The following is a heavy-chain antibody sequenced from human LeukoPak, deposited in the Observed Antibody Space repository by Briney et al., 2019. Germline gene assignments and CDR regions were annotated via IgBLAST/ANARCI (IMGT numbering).Heavy chain of an antibody. CDR2: INHSGST. CDR1: GGSFSGYY. V-gene: IGHV4-34*01. J-gene: IGHJ4*02. Sequence: PSETLSLTCAVYGGSFSGYYWSWIRQPPGKGLEWIGEINHSGSTNYNPSLKSRVTISVDTSKNQFSLKLSSVSAADTAVYYCARASDPETGTETFDYWGQGTLVTVSS. CDR3: ARASDPETGTETFDY. D-gene: IGHD1-1*01.